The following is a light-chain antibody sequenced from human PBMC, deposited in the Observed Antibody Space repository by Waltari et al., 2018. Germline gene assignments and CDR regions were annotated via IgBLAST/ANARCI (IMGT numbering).Light chain of an antibody. CDR3: HQHYTTPWT. CDR2: WAS. Sequence: DIAMTQSPDSLAVSLGERATINCKSSRRVFYTDNTKNYLTWYQQKPGHPPQLLISWASTRESGVPDRFIGSGSGTDFTLTISSLQAEDVAVYYCHQHYTTPWTFGQGTLVEL. V-gene: IGKV4-1*01. CDR1: RRVFYTDNTKNY. J-gene: IGKJ1*01.